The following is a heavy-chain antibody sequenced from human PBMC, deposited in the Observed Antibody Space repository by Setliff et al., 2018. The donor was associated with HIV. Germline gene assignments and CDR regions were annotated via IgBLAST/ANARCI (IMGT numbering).Heavy chain of an antibody. V-gene: IGHV4-39*01. Sequence: PSETLSLTCTVSGGSISSSSYYWGWIRQPPGKGLEWIGSIYYTGSAYYIPSLKSRVTISVDTSKNQFSLKLSSVTAADTAVYYCATLAGGWELLGYFQHWGQGTLVTVSS. CDR3: ATLAGGWELLGYFQH. J-gene: IGHJ1*01. CDR2: IYYTGSA. D-gene: IGHD1-26*01. CDR1: GGSISSSSYY.